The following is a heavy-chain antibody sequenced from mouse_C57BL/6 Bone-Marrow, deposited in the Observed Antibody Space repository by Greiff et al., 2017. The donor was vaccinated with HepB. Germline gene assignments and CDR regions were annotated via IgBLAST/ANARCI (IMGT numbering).Heavy chain of an antibody. D-gene: IGHD1-1*01. CDR1: GYTFTSYW. CDR3: ARDPLYYGSSYFDY. CDR2: IYPSDSEN. J-gene: IGHJ2*01. Sequence: QVQLQQPGAELVRPGSSVKLSCKASGYTFTSYWMDWVKQRPGQGLEWIGNIYPSDSENHYNQKFKDKATLTVDKSSSTAYMQLSSLTSEDSAVYYCARDPLYYGSSYFDYWGQGTTLTVSS. V-gene: IGHV1-61*01.